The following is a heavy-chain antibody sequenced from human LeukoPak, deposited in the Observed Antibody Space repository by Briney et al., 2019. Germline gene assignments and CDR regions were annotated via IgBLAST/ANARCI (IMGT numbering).Heavy chain of an antibody. J-gene: IGHJ6*02. Sequence: GASMKVSCKASGGTFSSYAISWVRQAPGQGLEWMGGIIPIFGTANYAQKFQGRVTITADESTSTAYMELSSLRSEDTAVYYCARSRGDYSVYYYGMDVWGQGTTVTVSS. CDR1: GGTFSSYA. V-gene: IGHV1-69*13. CDR2: IIPIFGTA. CDR3: ARSRGDYSVYYYGMDV. D-gene: IGHD4-11*01.